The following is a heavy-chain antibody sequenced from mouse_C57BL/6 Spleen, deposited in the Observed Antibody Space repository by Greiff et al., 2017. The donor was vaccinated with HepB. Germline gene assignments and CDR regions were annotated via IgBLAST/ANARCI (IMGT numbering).Heavy chain of an antibody. Sequence: QVQLKQSGAELVKPGASVKLSCKASGYTFTEYTIHWVKQRSGQGLEWIGWFYPGSGSIKYNEKFKDKATLTADKSSSTVYMELSRLTSEDSAVYFCARHEDRGYGSSCGYAMDYWGQGTSVTVSS. J-gene: IGHJ4*01. CDR1: GYTFTEYT. CDR2: FYPGSGSI. CDR3: ARHEDRGYGSSCGYAMDY. V-gene: IGHV1-62-2*01. D-gene: IGHD1-1*01.